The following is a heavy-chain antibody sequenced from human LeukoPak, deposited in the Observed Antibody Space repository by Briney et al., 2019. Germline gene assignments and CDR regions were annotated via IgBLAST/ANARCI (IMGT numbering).Heavy chain of an antibody. CDR1: GFGFSSYW. CDR3: ARGPSGYHNT. Sequence: GGSLRLSCAASGFGFSSYWMSWVRRAPGKGLEWVASIKHDASEKHYVDSVKGRFTIPRDNAKNSLSLQMDSLRAEDTAVYYCARGPSGYHNTGGQGTLVTVSS. V-gene: IGHV3-7*01. J-gene: IGHJ4*02. D-gene: IGHD5-12*01. CDR2: IKHDASEK.